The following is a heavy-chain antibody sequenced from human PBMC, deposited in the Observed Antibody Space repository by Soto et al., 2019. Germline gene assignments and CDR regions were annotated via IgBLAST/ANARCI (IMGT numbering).Heavy chain of an antibody. CDR1: GASSRGVGSS. CDR3: TRDKPLPYNSNSGKGYYGMDV. D-gene: IGHD1-20*01. J-gene: IGHJ6*02. Sequence: RGSGQGLVKPSKPRSFPCFVSGASSRGVGSSGSGIGHPPGKGLGWIGNIYYNSGSTYYTPSLKSRVSIAVDASKNQFSLDLRSVTAADTAVYFCTRDKPLPYNSNSGKGYYGMDVWGQGTTVIVS. CDR2: IYYNSGST. V-gene: IGHV4-31*03.